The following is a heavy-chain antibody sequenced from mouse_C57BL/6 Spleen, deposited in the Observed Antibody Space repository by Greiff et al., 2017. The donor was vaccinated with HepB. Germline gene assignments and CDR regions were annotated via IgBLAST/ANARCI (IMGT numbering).Heavy chain of an antibody. D-gene: IGHD1-1*01. V-gene: IGHV1-55*01. Sequence: QVQLQQPGAELVKPGASVKMSCKASGYTFTSYWITWVKQRPGQGLEWIGDIYPGSGSTNYNEKFKSKATLTVDTSSSTAYMQLSSLTSEDSAVYYCARQIYYYGSSNFDYWGQGTTLTVSS. CDR1: GYTFTSYW. CDR3: ARQIYYYGSSNFDY. CDR2: IYPGSGST. J-gene: IGHJ2*01.